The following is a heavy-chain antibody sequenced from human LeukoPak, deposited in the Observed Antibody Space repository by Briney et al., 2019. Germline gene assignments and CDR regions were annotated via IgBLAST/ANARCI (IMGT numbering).Heavy chain of an antibody. J-gene: IGHJ6*02. CDR3: ARRRVRATAIKYYYYGMDV. V-gene: IGHV4-39*01. CDR2: IYSSGSA. CDR1: GGSISSSSYY. D-gene: IGHD1-26*01. Sequence: SETLSLTCTVSGGSISSSSYYWGWIRQPPGKGLEWIGNIYSSGSAYYNPSLKSRVTISVDTSKNQLSLKLSSVTAADTAVYYCARRRVRATAIKYYYYGMDVWGQGTTVTVSS.